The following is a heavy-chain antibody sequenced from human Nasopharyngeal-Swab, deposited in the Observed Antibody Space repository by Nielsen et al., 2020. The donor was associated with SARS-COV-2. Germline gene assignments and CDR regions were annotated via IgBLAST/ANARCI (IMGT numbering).Heavy chain of an antibody. J-gene: IGHJ6*03. CDR3: ARDCSSTSCYLYYYYYYMDV. V-gene: IGHV1-69*04. D-gene: IGHD2-2*01. CDR2: IIPILGIA. CDR1: GGTFSSDA. Sequence: SVKVSCKASGGTFSSDAISWVRQAPGQGLEWMGRIIPILGIANYAQKFQGRVTITADKSTSTAYTELSSLRSEDTAVYYCARDCSSTSCYLYYYYYYMDVWGKGTTVTVSS.